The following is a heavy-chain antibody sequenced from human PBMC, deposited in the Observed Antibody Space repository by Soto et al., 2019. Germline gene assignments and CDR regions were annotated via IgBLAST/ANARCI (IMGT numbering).Heavy chain of an antibody. V-gene: IGHV1-3*01. D-gene: IGHD1-1*01. CDR3: ARGKGMEENYYYHGMDV. CDR2: INGGNGNT. J-gene: IGHJ6*02. Sequence: GSSVKVSCKASGYSFTTYALHWVRQAPGQRLEWMAWINGGNGNTKYSQKFQDRVTITRDTSASIAYMELSSLRSEDTAVYYCARGKGMEENYYYHGMDVWCQGTMVSVSS. CDR1: GYSFTTYA.